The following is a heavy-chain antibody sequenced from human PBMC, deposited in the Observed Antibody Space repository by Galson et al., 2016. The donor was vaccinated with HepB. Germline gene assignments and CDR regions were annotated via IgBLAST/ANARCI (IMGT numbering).Heavy chain of an antibody. Sequence: SVKVSCKASDYTFTDYGISWVRQAPGQGLEWMGWISAYNGNTNYAQNLQGRVTMTTDTSTSTAYMELRSLRSDDTAVYYCARVIVNRGGGYPRDYYYYYYMDVWGKGTTVTVSS. J-gene: IGHJ6*03. V-gene: IGHV1-18*04. CDR2: ISAYNGNT. CDR3: ARVIVNRGGGYPRDYYYYYYMDV. D-gene: IGHD2-21*01. CDR1: DYTFTDYG.